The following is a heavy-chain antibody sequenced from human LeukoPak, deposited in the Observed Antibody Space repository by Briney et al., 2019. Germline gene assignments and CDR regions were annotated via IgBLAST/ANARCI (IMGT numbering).Heavy chain of an antibody. V-gene: IGHV4-39*07. J-gene: IGHJ4*02. CDR3: ARYGGNSGFDY. D-gene: IGHD4-23*01. CDR1: GGSISSSSYY. Sequence: SETLSLTCTVSGGSISSSSYYWGWIRQPPGKGREWIGSIYYSGSTYYNPSLKSRVTISVDTSKNQFSLKLSSVTAADTAVYYCARYGGNSGFDYWGQGTLVTVSS. CDR2: IYYSGST.